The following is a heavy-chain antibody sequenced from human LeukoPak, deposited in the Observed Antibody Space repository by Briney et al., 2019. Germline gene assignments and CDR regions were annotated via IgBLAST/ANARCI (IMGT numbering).Heavy chain of an antibody. V-gene: IGHV4-39*01. CDR1: GGSISSSSYY. CDR2: IYYSGST. D-gene: IGHD4/OR15-4a*01. J-gene: IGHJ4*02. CDR3: ARRAGAYSHPYDY. Sequence: PSETLSLTCTVSGGSISSSSYYWGWIRQPPGKGLEWIGSIYYSGSTYYSPSLKSRVTISVDTSKNQFSLKLSSVTAADTAVYYCARRAGAYSHPYDYWGQGTLVTVSS.